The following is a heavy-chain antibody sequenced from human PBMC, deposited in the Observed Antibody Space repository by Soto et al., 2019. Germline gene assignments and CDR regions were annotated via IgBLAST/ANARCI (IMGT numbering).Heavy chain of an antibody. V-gene: IGHV4-30-4*01. CDR2: IYYSGST. D-gene: IGHD2-2*01. J-gene: IGHJ6*02. CDR3: ARVLGPAAISYGMDV. Sequence: QVQLQESGPGLVKPSQTLSLTCTVSGGSISSGDYYWSWIRQPPGKGLEWIGYIYYSGSTYYNPSLQSRLTISVDTSKNQFSLKLSSVTAAETAVYYCARVLGPAAISYGMDVWGQGTTVTVSS. CDR1: GGSISSGDYY.